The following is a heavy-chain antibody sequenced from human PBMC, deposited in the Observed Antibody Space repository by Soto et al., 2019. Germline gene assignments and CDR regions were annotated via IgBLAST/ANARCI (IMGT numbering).Heavy chain of an antibody. Sequence: EVQLLESGGGLVQPGGSLRLSCAASGFTFSSFVMNWVRQARGKGLEWVSTISPGADVSHYTDSVKGRFTISRDNSRRTLHLQMDSLRVEDAAVYFCVRRAITATTKWGAFDVWGQGTAVTVSS. V-gene: IGHV3-23*01. D-gene: IGHD1-20*01. CDR2: ISPGADVS. CDR3: VRRAITATTKWGAFDV. CDR1: GFTFSSFV. J-gene: IGHJ3*01.